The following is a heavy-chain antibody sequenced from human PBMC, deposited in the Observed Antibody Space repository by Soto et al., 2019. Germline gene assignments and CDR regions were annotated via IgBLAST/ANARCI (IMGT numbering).Heavy chain of an antibody. CDR2: MNPNSGNT. CDR3: ARVSSWYYYYYYMDV. J-gene: IGHJ6*03. V-gene: IGHV1-8*01. Sequence: QVQLVQSGAEVKKPGASVKVSCKASGYTFTSYDINWVRQATEQGLEWMGWMNPNSGNTGYAQKFQGRVTMTRNTSISTAYMELSSLRSEDTAVYYCARVSSWYYYYYYMDVWGKGTTVTVSS. D-gene: IGHD6-13*01. CDR1: GYTFTSYD.